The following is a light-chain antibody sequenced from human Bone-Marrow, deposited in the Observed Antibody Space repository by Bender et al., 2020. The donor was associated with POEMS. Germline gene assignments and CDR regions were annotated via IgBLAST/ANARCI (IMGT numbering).Light chain of an antibody. Sequence: SYVLTQPPSVSVAPGQTSSITCGGNNIGSESVSWYQQKPGQAPVLVVYDNDDRPSGIPERFSGSNSGSTATLTISGTQAMDEADYYCQAWDTYSVIFGGGTKLTVL. CDR1: NIGSES. CDR2: DND. V-gene: IGLV3-21*02. CDR3: QAWDTYSVI. J-gene: IGLJ2*01.